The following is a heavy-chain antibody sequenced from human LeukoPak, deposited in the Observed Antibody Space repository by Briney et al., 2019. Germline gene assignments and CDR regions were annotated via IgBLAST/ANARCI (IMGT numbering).Heavy chain of an antibody. D-gene: IGHD3-3*01. CDR3: AKGVDFWSGLDY. CDR1: GFTFRSYA. V-gene: IGHV3-23*01. J-gene: IGHJ4*02. Sequence: PGGSLRLSCTACGFTFRSYAMTWVRQAPGKGLEWVSVISGSGGSTYYADSVKGRFTNSRDNSNNTLYLQMNGLRAEDTAVYYCAKGVDFWSGLDYWGQATLVTVSS. CDR2: ISGSGGST.